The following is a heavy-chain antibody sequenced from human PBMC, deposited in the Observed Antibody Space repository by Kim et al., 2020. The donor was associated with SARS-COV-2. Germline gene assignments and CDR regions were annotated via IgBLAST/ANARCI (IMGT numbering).Heavy chain of an antibody. CDR2: SH. Sequence: SHYYNPSLKTRVTISVDTSKSQFSLKLSSVTAADTAVYYCARHEGIAGDYWGQGTLVTVSS. D-gene: IGHD6-13*01. J-gene: IGHJ4*02. V-gene: IGHV4-39*01. CDR3: ARHEGIAGDY.